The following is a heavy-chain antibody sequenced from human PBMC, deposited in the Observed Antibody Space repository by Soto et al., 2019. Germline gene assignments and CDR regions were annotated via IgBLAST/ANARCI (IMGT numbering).Heavy chain of an antibody. CDR1: GVPFISYW. CDR2: IKQDGSEK. CDR3: ARDCSGGSCYGAFDI. V-gene: IGHV3-7*01. Sequence: GGALRRSCAALGVPFISYWMSWVRQPPGKGLEWVANIKQDGSEKYYVDSVKGRFTISRDNAKNSLYLQMNSLRAEDTAVYYCARDCSGGSCYGAFDIWGQGTMVTVSS. D-gene: IGHD2-15*01. J-gene: IGHJ3*02.